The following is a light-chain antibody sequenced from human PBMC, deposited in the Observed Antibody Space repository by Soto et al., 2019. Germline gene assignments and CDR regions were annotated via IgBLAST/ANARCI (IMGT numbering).Light chain of an antibody. CDR3: QQSYSDPSIT. CDR1: QSIRTY. V-gene: IGKV1-39*01. Sequence: DVQMTQSPSSLSASLGDRITITCRASQSIRTYLNWYQQKPGKAPKLLIYDASSLQSGVPSRFSGSGSGTHFTLTINSLQPEDFATYYCQQSYSDPSITFGQGTRLDIK. CDR2: DAS. J-gene: IGKJ5*01.